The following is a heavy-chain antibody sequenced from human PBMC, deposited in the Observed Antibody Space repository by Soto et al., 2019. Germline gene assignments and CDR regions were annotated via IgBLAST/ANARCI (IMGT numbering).Heavy chain of an antibody. CDR2: IYAGDSYT. CDR3: ARLGYFDASGQFDP. V-gene: IGHV5-51*01. CDR1: GFRFTIYW. J-gene: IGHJ5*02. Sequence: EVQLVQSGAEVRKPGDSLKISCEGSGFRFTIYWIAWVRQIPGKGLEWLGTIYAGDSYTKYSPSFQGLVTISADNTINTAYLQLSSLKASDTAMYYCARLGYFDASGQFDPWGQGTLVTVSS. D-gene: IGHD3-9*01.